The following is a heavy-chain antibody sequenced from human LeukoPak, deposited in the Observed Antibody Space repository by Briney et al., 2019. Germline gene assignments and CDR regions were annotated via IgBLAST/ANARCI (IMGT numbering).Heavy chain of an antibody. V-gene: IGHV3-48*03. CDR1: GFTFSSYE. D-gene: IGHD5-12*01. J-gene: IGHJ6*03. CDR2: ISSSGSTI. CDR3: AKGGGYEAQYYYYYLDV. Sequence: GGSLRLSCAASGFTFSSYEMNWVRQAPGRGLEWVSYISSSGSTIYYADSVKGRFTISRDNSKNTLYLQMKSLRAEDTAVYYCAKGGGYEAQYYYYYLDVWGKGTTVTISS.